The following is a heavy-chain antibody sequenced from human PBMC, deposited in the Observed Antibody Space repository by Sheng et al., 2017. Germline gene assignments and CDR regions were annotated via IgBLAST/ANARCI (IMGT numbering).Heavy chain of an antibody. CDR2: IKSRSDGGTT. Sequence: EVQLVESGGGLVKPGGSLRLSCTAFGFTFNNAWMNWVRQAPGKGLEWVGRIKSRSDGGTTDYAAPMKGRFIISRDDARKTVFLQTSSLKTEDTGVYYCVTGLILGTTRNWYFDLWGRGALVTVSS. D-gene: IGHD1-26*01. CDR3: VTGLILGTTRNWYFDL. CDR1: GFTFNNAW. V-gene: IGHV3-15*05. J-gene: IGHJ2*01.